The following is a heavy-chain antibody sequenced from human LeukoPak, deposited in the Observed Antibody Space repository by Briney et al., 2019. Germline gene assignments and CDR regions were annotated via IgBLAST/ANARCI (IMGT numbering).Heavy chain of an antibody. Sequence: GGSLRLSCAASGFTFSSFAMSWVRQAPGKGLEWVSAISGNGGVTYYADSVKGRFTISRDNSKNTRYLQMNSLRVEDTAVYYCAKALSSSWSRGRYFDYWGQGTLVTVSS. CDR3: AKALSSSWSRGRYFDY. CDR1: GFTFSSFA. V-gene: IGHV3-23*01. J-gene: IGHJ4*02. CDR2: ISGNGGVT. D-gene: IGHD6-13*01.